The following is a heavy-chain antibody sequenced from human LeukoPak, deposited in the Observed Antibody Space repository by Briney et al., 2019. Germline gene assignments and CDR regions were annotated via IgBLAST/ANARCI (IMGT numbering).Heavy chain of an antibody. CDR3: ARGRTRRDGYNPRPYGY. CDR1: GGSFSGYY. J-gene: IGHJ4*02. Sequence: PSETLSLTCAVYGGSFSGYYWRWIRQPPGQGLKWFGEINHSGSTNHNPSLKSRVTISVDTSMNQFSLKLSSVTAADTAGYYGARGRTRRDGYNPRPYGYWGQGTLVTVSS. CDR2: INHSGST. D-gene: IGHD5-24*01. V-gene: IGHV4-34*01.